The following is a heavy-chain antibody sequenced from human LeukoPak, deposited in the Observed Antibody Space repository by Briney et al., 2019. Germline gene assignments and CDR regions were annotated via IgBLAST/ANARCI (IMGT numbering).Heavy chain of an antibody. CDR1: GGSISSYY. J-gene: IGHJ5*02. D-gene: IGHD4-23*01. CDR2: IYTSGST. CDR3: ARVIRYGGPFDP. V-gene: IGHV4-4*07. Sequence: SETLSLTCTVSGGSISSYYWSWIRQPAGKGLEWIGRIYTSGSTNYNPSLKSRVTISVDTSKNQFSLKLSSVTAADTAVYYCARVIRYGGPFDPWGQGTLVTVSS.